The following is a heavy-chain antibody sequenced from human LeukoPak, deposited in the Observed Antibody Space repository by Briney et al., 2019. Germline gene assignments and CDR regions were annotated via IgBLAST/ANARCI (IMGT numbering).Heavy chain of an antibody. J-gene: IGHJ4*02. D-gene: IGHD6-19*01. CDR1: GFTFSSYG. CDR3: ARGGSGWSRPIDY. CDR2: ISYDGSNK. Sequence: GGSLRLSCAASGFTFSSYGMHWVRQAPGKGLEWVAVISYDGSNKYYADSVKGRFTISRDNAKNSLYLQMNSLRAEDTAVYYCARGGSGWSRPIDYWGQGTLVTVSS. V-gene: IGHV3-30*03.